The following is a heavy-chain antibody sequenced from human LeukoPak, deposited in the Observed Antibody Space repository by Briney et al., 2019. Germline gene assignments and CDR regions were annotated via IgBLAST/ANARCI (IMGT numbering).Heavy chain of an antibody. Sequence: PQTLSPTSTVSGRSLTHYFTNWIRQPPGKGLEWIGYTHTSGTTDCSRTLKSRVTISLDTSKTQCSRMVCSVTAADTVVYFCARATERYGSGTACFASWF. CDR3: ARATERYGSGTACFASWF. CDR1: GRSLTHYF. D-gene: IGHD2-2*01. J-gene: IGHJ5*01. V-gene: IGHV4-4*09. CDR2: THTSGTT.